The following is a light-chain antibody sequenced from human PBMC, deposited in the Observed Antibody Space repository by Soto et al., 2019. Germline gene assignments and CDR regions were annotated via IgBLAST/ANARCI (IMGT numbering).Light chain of an antibody. Sequence: QSALTQPASVSGSPGQSITISCTGTSSDVGSHNYVSWNQQHPGKAPKLIIFEVNSRPSGVSNRFSGSKSGSAASLTISGLQAEDEADYYCSSYSSTSTPYVFGGGTKVTVL. CDR2: EVN. CDR3: SSYSSTSTPYV. J-gene: IGLJ1*01. V-gene: IGLV2-14*01. CDR1: SSDVGSHNY.